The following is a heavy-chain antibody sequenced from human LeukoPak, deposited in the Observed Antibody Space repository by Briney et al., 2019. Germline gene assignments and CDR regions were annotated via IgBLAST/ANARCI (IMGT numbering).Heavy chain of an antibody. CDR1: GYTFTVYS. CDR2: INPNSGGT. CDR3: ARDKEDSSTLVY. D-gene: IGHD6-6*01. J-gene: IGHJ4*02. V-gene: IGHV1-2*02. Sequence: ASVKVSCKASGYTFTVYSMHWVRQAPGQGLEWMGWINPNSGGTNYAQKFQGRVTMTRDTSISTAYMELSRLRSDDTAMYYCARDKEDSSTLVYWGQGTLVTVSS.